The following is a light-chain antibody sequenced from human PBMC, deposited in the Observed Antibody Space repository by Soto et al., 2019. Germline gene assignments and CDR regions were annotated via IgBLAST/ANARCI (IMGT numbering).Light chain of an antibody. CDR3: CSYARGLVL. Sequence: QSALTQPASVSGSPGQSITISCTGTSSDVGSHNLVSWYQQHPGKAPKLMIYEASKRPSGISNRFSGSKSGNTASLTISGLQAEDEADYYCCSYARGLVLFGGGTKVTVL. J-gene: IGLJ2*01. V-gene: IGLV2-23*01. CDR1: SSDVGSHNL. CDR2: EAS.